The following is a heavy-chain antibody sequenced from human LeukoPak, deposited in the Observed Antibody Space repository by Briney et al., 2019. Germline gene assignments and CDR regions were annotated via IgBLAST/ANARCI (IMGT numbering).Heavy chain of an antibody. D-gene: IGHD6-19*01. J-gene: IGHJ4*02. Sequence: PSETLSLTCAVYGGSFSGYYWSWIRQPPGKGLEWIGEINHSGSTNYDPSLKSRVTISVDTSKNQFSLKLSSVTAADTAVYYCARAKSYSSGWYGGRGNYYFDYWGQGTLVTVSS. V-gene: IGHV4-34*01. CDR1: GGSFSGYY. CDR2: INHSGST. CDR3: ARAKSYSSGWYGGRGNYYFDY.